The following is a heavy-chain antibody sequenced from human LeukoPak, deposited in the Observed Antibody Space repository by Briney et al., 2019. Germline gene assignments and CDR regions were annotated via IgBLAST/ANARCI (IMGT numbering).Heavy chain of an antibody. CDR3: ARGRYGSGSYYSIKYYFDY. D-gene: IGHD3-10*01. CDR1: GGSFSGYY. V-gene: IGHV4-34*01. CDR2: INHSGST. J-gene: IGHJ4*02. Sequence: SETLSLTCAVYGGSFSGYYWSWIRQPPGKGLEWIGEINHSGSTNYNPSLKSRVTISVDTSKNQFSLKLSSVTAADTAVYYCARGRYGSGSYYSIKYYFDYWGQGTLVTVSS.